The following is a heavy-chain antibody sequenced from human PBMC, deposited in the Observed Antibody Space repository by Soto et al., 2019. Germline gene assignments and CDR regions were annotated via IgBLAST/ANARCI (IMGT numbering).Heavy chain of an antibody. CDR3: AXPKDIVVLPALVGPFDI. CDR1: GYSFTIYW. V-gene: IGHV5-51*01. J-gene: IGHJ3*02. D-gene: IGHD2-2*01. Sequence: GESLKISCKASGYSFTIYWIAWVRRMPGKGLEWMGIIYPGDSDTRYSPSFQGQVTISADKSINTAFLQWSSLRASDTAMYYCAXPKDIVVLPALVGPFDIWGQGTMVTVSS. CDR2: IYPGDSDT.